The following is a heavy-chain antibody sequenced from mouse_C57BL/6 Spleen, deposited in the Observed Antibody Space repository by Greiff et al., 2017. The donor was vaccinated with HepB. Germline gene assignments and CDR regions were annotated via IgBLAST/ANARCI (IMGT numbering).Heavy chain of an antibody. CDR2: ISYDGSN. CDR1: GYSITSGYY. V-gene: IGHV3-6*01. D-gene: IGHD2-1*01. CDR3: AREPIYYGNSFDY. Sequence: EVKLVESGPGLVKPSQSLSLTCSVTGYSITSGYYWNWILQFPGNKLEWMGYISYDGSNNYNPSLKNRISITRDTSKNHFFLKLNSVTTEDTATYYCAREPIYYGNSFDYWGQGTTLTVSS. J-gene: IGHJ2*01.